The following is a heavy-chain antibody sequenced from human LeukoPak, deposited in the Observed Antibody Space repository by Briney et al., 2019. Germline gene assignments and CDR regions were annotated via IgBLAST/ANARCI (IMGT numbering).Heavy chain of an antibody. D-gene: IGHD3-9*01. J-gene: IGHJ3*02. Sequence: SETLSLTCSVTGFSISSGYYWGWIRQSPGKGLEWIGSSGNTQYNPSLKSRVTISVDTSENQFSLKLSSVTAADTAVYYCARDGLSRDFLTGYYMGAFDIWGPGTTVTVSS. V-gene: IGHV4-38-2*02. CDR3: ARDGLSRDFLTGYYMGAFDI. CDR2: SGNT. CDR1: GFSISSGYY.